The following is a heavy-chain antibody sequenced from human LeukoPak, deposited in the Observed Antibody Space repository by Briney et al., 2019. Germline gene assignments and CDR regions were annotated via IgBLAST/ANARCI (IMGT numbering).Heavy chain of an antibody. J-gene: IGHJ4*02. V-gene: IGHV4-34*01. D-gene: IGHD6-13*01. CDR2: INHSGST. CDR3: ARAPLGGIAAALKGYFDY. Sequence: SETLSLTCAVYGGSFSGYYWSWIRQPPGKGLEWIGEINHSGSTNYNPSLKSRVTISVDTSKNQFSLKLSSVTAADTAVYYCARAPLGGIAAALKGYFDYWGQGTLVTVSS. CDR1: GGSFSGYY.